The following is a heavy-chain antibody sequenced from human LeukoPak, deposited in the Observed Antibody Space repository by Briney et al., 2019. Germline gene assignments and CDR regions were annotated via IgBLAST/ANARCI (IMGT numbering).Heavy chain of an antibody. V-gene: IGHV3-48*01. CDR3: AKAKYSSSWSLWYYYGMDV. D-gene: IGHD6-13*01. Sequence: GGSLRLSCAASGFTFSSYSMNWVRQAPGKGLEWVSYISSTSSTIYYADSVKGRFTISRDNSKNTLYLQMNSLRAEDTAVYYCAKAKYSSSWSLWYYYGMDVWGQGTTVTVSS. J-gene: IGHJ6*02. CDR2: ISSTSSTI. CDR1: GFTFSSYS.